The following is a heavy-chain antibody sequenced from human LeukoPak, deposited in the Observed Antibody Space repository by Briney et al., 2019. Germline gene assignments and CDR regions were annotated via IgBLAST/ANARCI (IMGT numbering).Heavy chain of an antibody. CDR2: INHSGST. CDR1: GGSFSGYY. J-gene: IGHJ6*03. D-gene: IGHD3-3*01. V-gene: IGHV4-34*01. CDR3: ARGPYYDFWSGRSVNYYYYMDV. Sequence: SETLSLTCAVYGGSFSGYYWSWIRQPPGKGLEWIGEINHSGSTNYNPSLKSRVTISVDTSKNQFSLKLSSVTAADTAVYYCARGPYYDFWSGRSVNYYYYMDVWGKGTTVTVSS.